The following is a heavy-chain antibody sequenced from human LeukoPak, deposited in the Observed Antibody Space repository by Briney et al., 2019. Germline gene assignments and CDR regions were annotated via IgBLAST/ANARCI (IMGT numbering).Heavy chain of an antibody. Sequence: GGPLTLLCAPWGLTVSSNYIRGVPQAPRRGLECVSVVYIVGSTYYAAAVKGLLTIYRDISKNTLYLQMNSLRAEDTAMYYCARIGFEVPAVIFDNWGAGNLVTVSS. J-gene: IGHJ4*02. CDR3: ARIGFEVPAVIFDN. V-gene: IGHV3-53*01. D-gene: IGHD2-2*02. CDR2: VYIVGST. CDR1: GLTVSSNY.